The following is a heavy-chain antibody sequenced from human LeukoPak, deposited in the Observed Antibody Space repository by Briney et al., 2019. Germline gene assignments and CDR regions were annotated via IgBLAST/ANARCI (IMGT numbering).Heavy chain of an antibody. D-gene: IGHD6-13*01. Sequence: PGRSLRLSCGASGFTFRTYAMSWVRQAPGKGLEWVSGISDGGGRTFYAESVKGRFTVSRDNSKNTLYLRMNSLRAEDTAIYYCTKNQILDDTGSWYAYWGQGTLVTVSS. CDR2: ISDGGGRT. CDR1: GFTFRTYA. V-gene: IGHV3-23*01. CDR3: TKNQILDDTGSWYAY. J-gene: IGHJ4*02.